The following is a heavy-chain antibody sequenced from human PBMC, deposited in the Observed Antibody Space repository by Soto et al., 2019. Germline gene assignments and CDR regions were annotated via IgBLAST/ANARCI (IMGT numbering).Heavy chain of an antibody. J-gene: IGHJ4*02. Sequence: PSETLSLTCAVYGGSFSGYYWSWIRQPPGKGLEWIGEINHSGTYYNPSLKSRVTISVDRSKNQFSLKLSSVTAADTAVYYCASISSSYCSGGTCYRPIDYWGQGTLVTVSS. CDR2: INHSGT. CDR1: GGSFSGYY. CDR3: ASISSSYCSGGTCYRPIDY. V-gene: IGHV4-34*01. D-gene: IGHD2-15*01.